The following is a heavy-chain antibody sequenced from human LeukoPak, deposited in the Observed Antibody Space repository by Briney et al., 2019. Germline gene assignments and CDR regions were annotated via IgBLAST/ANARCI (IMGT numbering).Heavy chain of an antibody. J-gene: IGHJ4*02. CDR2: IYTSGST. V-gene: IGHV4-4*07. Sequence: SETLSLTCTVSGCSIMYYYWTWIRQPAGKGLEWIGRIYTSGSTNYNPSLKSGVTMSADTSKNQFSLKLTSVTAADTAVYYCARESGYYDRSGYFHYFDYWGQGSLVTVSS. D-gene: IGHD3-22*01. CDR1: GCSIMYYY. CDR3: ARESGYYDRSGYFHYFDY.